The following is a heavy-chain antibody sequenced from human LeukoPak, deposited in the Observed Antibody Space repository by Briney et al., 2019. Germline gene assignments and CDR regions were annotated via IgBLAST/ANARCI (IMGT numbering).Heavy chain of an antibody. J-gene: IGHJ4*02. V-gene: IGHV3-33*01. CDR3: SRGGRNGYFDY. CDR2: TWYDGSNK. CDR1: GFNFSSYG. Sequence: PGGSLRLSCAASGFNFSSYGMHWVRQAPGKGLEWVAVTWYDGSNKYYADSVRGRFTISRDNSKNTLYLQMNSLRAEDTAVYYCSRGGRNGYFDYWGQGTLVTVSS.